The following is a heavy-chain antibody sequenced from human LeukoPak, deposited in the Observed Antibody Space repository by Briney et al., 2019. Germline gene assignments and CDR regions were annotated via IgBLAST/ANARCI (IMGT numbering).Heavy chain of an antibody. CDR1: GGSISSYY. V-gene: IGHV4-4*07. J-gene: IGHJ4*02. Sequence: SETLSLTCTVSGGSISSYYWSWIRQPAGKGLEWIGRIYTSGSTNYNPSLKSRVTMSVDTSKNQFSLKLSSVTAADTAVYYCAREVRQVAAAGTVLDYWGQGTLVSVSS. D-gene: IGHD6-13*01. CDR2: IYTSGST. CDR3: AREVRQVAAAGTVLDY.